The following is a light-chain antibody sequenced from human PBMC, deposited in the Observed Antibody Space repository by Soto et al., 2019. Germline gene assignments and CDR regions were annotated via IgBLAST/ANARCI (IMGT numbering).Light chain of an antibody. CDR1: QSVSDN. Sequence: EIIITQSPATPSVSPGARVTLSCRASQSVSDNVTWHQQRPDQSPRLLMHSASARAAGLPARFSGSGSGTEFSLSIHSLQSEDFAVYFCQQYNDWPITVGQGTRLEIK. CDR2: SAS. CDR3: QQYNDWPIT. V-gene: IGKV3-15*01. J-gene: IGKJ5*01.